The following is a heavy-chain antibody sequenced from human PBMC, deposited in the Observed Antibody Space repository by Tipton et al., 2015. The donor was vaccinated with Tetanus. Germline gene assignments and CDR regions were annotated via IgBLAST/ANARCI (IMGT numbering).Heavy chain of an antibody. CDR3: ARDQGGGRVVRLNWFDP. CDR1: GDSISRSRYF. CDR2: IYYSGST. J-gene: IGHJ5*02. Sequence: TLSLTCTVSGDSISRSRYFWNWIRQRPGEGPEWIGYIYYSGSTYYNPSFESRVSMSVDTSKNQFSLNLTSVTAADTAVYYCARDQGGGRVVRLNWFDPWGQGTLVTVSS. D-gene: IGHD6-6*01. V-gene: IGHV4-31*03.